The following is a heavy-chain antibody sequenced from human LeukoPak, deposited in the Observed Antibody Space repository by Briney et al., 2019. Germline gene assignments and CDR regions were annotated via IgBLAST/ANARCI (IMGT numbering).Heavy chain of an antibody. CDR1: GFTFSKYA. CDR2: ITASGTTT. D-gene: IGHD3-10*01. CDR3: AKYISDSGAYYAFDY. Sequence: GGSLRLSCAASGFTFSKYAMTWVRQAPGKGLEWVWAITASGTTTYYADSVKGRFTISRDDSKNTLSLQMDSLSAEDTALYYCAKYISDSGAYYAFDYWGQGTLVTVSS. V-gene: IGHV3-23*01. J-gene: IGHJ4*02.